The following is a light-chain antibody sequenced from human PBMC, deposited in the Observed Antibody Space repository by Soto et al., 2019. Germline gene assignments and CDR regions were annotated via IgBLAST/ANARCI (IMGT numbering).Light chain of an antibody. CDR3: QHYNKVTTKT. J-gene: IGKJ5*01. CDR1: QSASGN. CDR2: GQX. Sequence: EILMSQSPSALSVFPGQRATLSCGXSQSASGNLACYQQTPGQAPRILXXGQXTRATVIPARFIGSGSGREFTLNISSLQSEYFQGYYCQHYNKVTTKTFGQGTQVDIK. V-gene: IGKV3-15*01.